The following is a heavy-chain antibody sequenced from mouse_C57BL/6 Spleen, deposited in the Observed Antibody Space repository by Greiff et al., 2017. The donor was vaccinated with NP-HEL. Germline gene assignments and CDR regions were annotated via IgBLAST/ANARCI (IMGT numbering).Heavy chain of an antibody. J-gene: IGHJ2*01. CDR1: GFSFNTYA. CDR3: SYGNFAGFDY. Sequence: EAGGGLVQPKGSLKLSCAASGFSFNTYAMNWVRQAPGKGLEWVARIRSKSNNYATYYADSVKDRFTISRDDSESMLYLQMNNLKTEDTAMYYCSYGNFAGFDYWGQGTTLTVSS. D-gene: IGHD2-1*01. CDR2: IRSKSNNYAT. V-gene: IGHV10-1*01.